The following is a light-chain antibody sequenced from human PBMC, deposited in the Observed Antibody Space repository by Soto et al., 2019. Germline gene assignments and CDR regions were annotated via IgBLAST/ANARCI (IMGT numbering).Light chain of an antibody. CDR2: EVS. CDR1: NSDVGCYDY. V-gene: IGLV2-14*01. CDR3: CSYTSSATRI. J-gene: IGLJ2*01. Sequence: QSVLTQPASVSGSPGQSITISCTGTNSDVGCYDYVSWYQHHPGKAPRLMIYEVSNRPSGVSNRFSASKSGNTASLTISGLQPEDEADYYCCSYTSSATRIFGGGTKLTVL.